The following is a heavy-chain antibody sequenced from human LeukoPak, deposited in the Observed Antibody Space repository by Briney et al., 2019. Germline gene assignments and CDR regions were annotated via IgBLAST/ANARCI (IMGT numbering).Heavy chain of an antibody. CDR3: ARSRSGWYVSH. D-gene: IGHD6-19*01. V-gene: IGHV4-59*01. CDR2: IYYRGDT. CDR1: GDSISSDY. J-gene: IGHJ4*01. Sequence: PSETLSLTCTVSGDSISSDYWSWIRQSPGKGLEWFGYIYYRGDTKYNPSLKSRIALDRSKNQISLTLTSVTAADTAVYYCARSRSGWYVSHWGQGILVTVSS.